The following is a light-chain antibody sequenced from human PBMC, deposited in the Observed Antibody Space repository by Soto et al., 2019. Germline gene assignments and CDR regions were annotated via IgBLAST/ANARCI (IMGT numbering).Light chain of an antibody. CDR3: QQYNNWPV. Sequence: EIVMTQSPATLSVSPGERATLSCRASQSVSSNLAWYQQKPGQAPRLLIYGASTRATGIPARFSGSGSGTEFTLTISSLQSEDFAVYYCQQYNNWPVFGPGTKVDNK. CDR2: GAS. V-gene: IGKV3-15*01. CDR1: QSVSSN. J-gene: IGKJ3*01.